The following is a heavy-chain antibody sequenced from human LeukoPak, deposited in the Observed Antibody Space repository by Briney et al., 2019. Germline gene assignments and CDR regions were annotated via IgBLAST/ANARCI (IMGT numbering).Heavy chain of an antibody. V-gene: IGHV4-39*01. J-gene: IGHJ6*03. CDR2: IYYSGSS. D-gene: IGHD5-12*01. CDR1: GGSISSSSHY. Sequence: SETLSLTCAVSGGSISSSSHYWGCIRQAPGKRLECIGTIYYSGSSYYNPSLKSRVTMSVDTSKNQFSLRLSSVTAADTAVYYCARLPAITTYYYYYMDVWGKGTMVTVSS. CDR3: ARLPAITTYYYYYMDV.